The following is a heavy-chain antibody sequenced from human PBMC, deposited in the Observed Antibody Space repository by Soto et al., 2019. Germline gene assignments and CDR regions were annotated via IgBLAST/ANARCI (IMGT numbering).Heavy chain of an antibody. CDR1: GFTFSSYW. Sequence: EVHLVESGGGLVQPGGSLRLSCAASGFTFSSYWMHWVRQAPGKGLVWVSRINSDGSSTSYADSVKGRFTISRDNAKNKLYLQMNSLRAEDTAVYYCARVRWFGGIPFDYWGQGTLVTVSS. J-gene: IGHJ4*02. D-gene: IGHD3-10*01. CDR2: INSDGSST. CDR3: ARVRWFGGIPFDY. V-gene: IGHV3-74*01.